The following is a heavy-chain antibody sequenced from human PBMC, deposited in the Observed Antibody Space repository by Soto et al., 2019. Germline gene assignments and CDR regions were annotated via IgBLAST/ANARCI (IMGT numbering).Heavy chain of an antibody. V-gene: IGHV3-7*05. J-gene: IGHJ4*02. CDR1: GFSLSSFW. CDR3: VRVLPTIAPLY. Sequence: GGSLRLSCAAFGFSLSSFWMSWVRQAPGKGLEWVANIKQDGSEKYYVDSVKGRFTISRDNAKNSLYLQVNSLRAEDTAVYYCVRVLPTIAPLYWGQGTLVTVSS. CDR2: IKQDGSEK. D-gene: IGHD2-15*01.